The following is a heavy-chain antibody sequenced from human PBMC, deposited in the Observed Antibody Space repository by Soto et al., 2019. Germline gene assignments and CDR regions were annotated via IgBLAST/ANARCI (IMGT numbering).Heavy chain of an antibody. Sequence: QVQLVQSGAEVKKPGSSVKVSCKASGGTFSSYAISWVRQAPGQGLEWMGEIISMFGAAMYAQKFQGRVTITGDEPAGPAYGGRRSLRSEDTAVYSGARGGKERFRGSGRDVWGQGPTV. CDR1: GGTFSSYA. D-gene: IGHD1-1*01. J-gene: IGHJ6*02. CDR2: IISMFGAA. V-gene: IGHV1-69*01. CDR3: ARGGKERFRGSGRDV.